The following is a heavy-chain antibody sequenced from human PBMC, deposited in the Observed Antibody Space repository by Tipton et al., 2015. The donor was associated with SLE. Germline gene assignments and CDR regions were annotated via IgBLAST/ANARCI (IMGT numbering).Heavy chain of an antibody. V-gene: IGHV4-31*03. Sequence: TLSLTCTVSGGSISSDGYYWSWIRQHPGKGLEWIGYIYYSGRTYYSPSLKSRVTISVDTSKNQFSLKLSSVTAADTAMYFCAKGDYMMALPEFDYWGQGTLVIVSS. J-gene: IGHJ4*02. CDR1: GGSISSDGYY. CDR3: AKGDYMMALPEFDY. D-gene: IGHD3-10*01. CDR2: IYYSGRT.